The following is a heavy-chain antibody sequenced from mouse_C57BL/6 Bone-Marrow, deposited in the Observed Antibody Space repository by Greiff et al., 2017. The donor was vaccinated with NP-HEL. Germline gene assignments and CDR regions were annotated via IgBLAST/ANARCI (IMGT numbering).Heavy chain of an antibody. D-gene: IGHD2-2*01. V-gene: IGHV1-64*01. CDR1: GYTFTSYW. J-gene: IGHJ4*01. CDR3: ARGLLWFRRRGYYAIDY. Sequence: QVQLQQPGAELVKPGASVKLSCKASGYTFTSYWMHWVKQRPGQGLEWIGMIHPNSGSTNYNEKFKSKATLTVDKSSSTAYMQLSSLTSEDSAVYYCARGLLWFRRRGYYAIDYWGQGTSVTVSS. CDR2: IHPNSGST.